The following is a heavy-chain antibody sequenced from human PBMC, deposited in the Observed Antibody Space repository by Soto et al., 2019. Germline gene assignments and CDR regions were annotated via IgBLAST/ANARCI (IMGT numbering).Heavy chain of an antibody. Sequence: ASGPTLVNPTQTLTLTCTFSGFSLSTSGVGVGWIRQPPGKALEWLALIYWNDDKRYSPSLKSRLTITKDTSKNQVVLTMTNMDPVDTATYYCAHRGGYCSGGSCYSLTDCWGQGTLVTVSS. CDR3: AHRGGYCSGGSCYSLTDC. D-gene: IGHD2-15*01. V-gene: IGHV2-5*01. CDR2: IYWNDDK. CDR1: GFSLSTSGVG. J-gene: IGHJ4*02.